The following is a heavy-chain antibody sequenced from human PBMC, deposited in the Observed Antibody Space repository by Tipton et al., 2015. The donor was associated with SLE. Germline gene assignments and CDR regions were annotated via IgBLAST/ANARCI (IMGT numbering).Heavy chain of an antibody. CDR3: ARDLRSGGYYYYCCMDV. Sequence: TLSLTCTVSGGSISSYYWSWIRQPPGKGLEWIGYIYYSGSTNYNPSLKSRVTISVDTSKNQFSLKLSSVTAADTAVYYCARDLRSGGYYYYCCMDVWGKGTTVTVSS. CDR2: IYYSGST. V-gene: IGHV4-59*01. D-gene: IGHD1-14*01. CDR1: GGSISSYY. J-gene: IGHJ6*03.